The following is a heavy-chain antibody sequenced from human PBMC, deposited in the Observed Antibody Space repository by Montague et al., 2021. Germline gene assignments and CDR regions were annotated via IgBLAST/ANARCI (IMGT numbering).Heavy chain of an antibody. CDR3: VVTTSLYYHGMDV. CDR2: IYYSGST. J-gene: IGHJ6*02. Sequence: SETLSLTCTVSGGSISSSSYYWGWIRQPPGKGLEWNGSIYYSGSTYYNPSLKSRLTISVDTSKNQFYLKLSSVTAADTAVYYVVVTTSLYYHGMDVWGQGTTVTVSS. CDR1: GGSISSSSYY. D-gene: IGHD4/OR15-4a*01. V-gene: IGHV4-39*01.